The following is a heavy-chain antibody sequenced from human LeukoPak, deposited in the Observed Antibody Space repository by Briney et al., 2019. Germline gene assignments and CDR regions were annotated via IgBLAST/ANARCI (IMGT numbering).Heavy chain of an antibody. CDR3: ARMAGYCSSTSCYAIDY. Sequence: PSETLSLTCTVSGGSISSYYWSWIRQPAGKGLEWIGRIYTSGSTNYNPSLKSRVTMSVDTSKNQFSLKLSSVTAADTAVYYCARMAGYCSSTSCYAIDYWGQGTLVTVSS. V-gene: IGHV4-4*07. CDR2: IYTSGST. D-gene: IGHD2-2*01. CDR1: GGSISSYY. J-gene: IGHJ4*02.